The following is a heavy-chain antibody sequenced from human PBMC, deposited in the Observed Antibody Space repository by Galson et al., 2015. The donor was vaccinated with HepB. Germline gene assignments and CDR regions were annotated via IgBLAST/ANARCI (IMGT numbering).Heavy chain of an antibody. Sequence: SCKASGYTFTGYYMHWVRQAPGQGLEWMGWINPNSGGTNYAQKFQGRVTMTRDTSISTAYMELSRLRSDDTAVYYCARKQSGIVVVPAAIPYNWFDPWGQGTLVTVSS. CDR1: GYTFTGYY. D-gene: IGHD2-2*02. CDR2: INPNSGGT. J-gene: IGHJ5*02. CDR3: ARKQSGIVVVPAAIPYNWFDP. V-gene: IGHV1-2*02.